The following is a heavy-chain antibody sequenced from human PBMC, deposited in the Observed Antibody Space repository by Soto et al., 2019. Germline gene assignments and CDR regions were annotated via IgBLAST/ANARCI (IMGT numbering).Heavy chain of an antibody. CDR3: ARGGGSPYHDHEFDY. D-gene: IGHD2-2*01. J-gene: IGHJ4*02. CDR2: IYYRGTT. V-gene: IGHV4-59*11. Sequence: QVQLQESGPGLVKPSETLSLTCSVYGVSTSNHYWTWIRKPPGQGPEWIGCIYYRGTTNYNASFNSRVTISVDTSKNQFSLKLTSVTTADTAVYYCARGGGSPYHDHEFDYWGQGILVTGSS. CDR1: GVSTSNHY.